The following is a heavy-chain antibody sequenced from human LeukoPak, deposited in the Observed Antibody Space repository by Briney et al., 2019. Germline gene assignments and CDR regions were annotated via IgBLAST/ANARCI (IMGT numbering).Heavy chain of an antibody. J-gene: IGHJ4*02. CDR3: ARGLGIFDHDDYPGGIY. D-gene: IGHD4-17*01. CDR2: INRDGSIT. CDR1: GFTFSSYW. V-gene: IGHV3-74*01. Sequence: GGSLRLSCAASGFTFSSYWMHWVRQAPGKGLVWVARINRDGSITTYADSVKGRFTISRDNAKNTLYLQMNSLRDEDTAVYYCARGLGIFDHDDYPGGIYWGQGTLVPVSS.